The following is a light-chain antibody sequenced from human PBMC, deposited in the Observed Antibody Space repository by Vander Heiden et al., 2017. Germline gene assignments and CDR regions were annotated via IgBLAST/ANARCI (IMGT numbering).Light chain of an antibody. Sequence: DIVMTQSPFSLPVTPGEPASISCRSSQSLLHSNGYNYLDWYLQKPGQSPQLLIYLGSNRASGVPDRFSGSGSGTDFTLKISRVEAEDVGVYYCMQALQTLLTFGGGTKVEIK. CDR3: MQALQTLLT. V-gene: IGKV2-28*01. J-gene: IGKJ4*01. CDR1: QSLLHSNGYNY. CDR2: LGS.